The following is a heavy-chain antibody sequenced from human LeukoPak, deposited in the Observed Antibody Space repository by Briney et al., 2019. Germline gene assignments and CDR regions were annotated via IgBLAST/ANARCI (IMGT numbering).Heavy chain of an antibody. CDR1: GYSISSGYY. CDR2: IYHSGST. D-gene: IGHD1-26*01. Sequence: SETLSLTCSVSGYSISSGYYWGWIRQPPGKGLEWIGSIYHSGSTYYNPSLKSRVTISVDTSKNQFSLKLSSVTAADTAVYYCARGFRGASFDYWGQGTLVTVSS. V-gene: IGHV4-38-2*02. CDR3: ARGFRGASFDY. J-gene: IGHJ4*02.